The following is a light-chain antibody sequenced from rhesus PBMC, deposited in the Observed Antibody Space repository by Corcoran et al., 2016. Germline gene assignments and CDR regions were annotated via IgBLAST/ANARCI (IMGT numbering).Light chain of an antibody. J-gene: IGKJ1*01. CDR3: LHYSSSPRT. Sequence: DIQMTQSPSSLSASVGDTVTITCRASQSISSWLDWYQQKPGKAPKLLIYKASRLQSGVPSRFSGSGSGTDFTLTISGLQPEDVATYYCLHYSSSPRTFGQGTKVEIK. CDR1: QSISSW. CDR2: KAS. V-gene: IGKV1-22*01.